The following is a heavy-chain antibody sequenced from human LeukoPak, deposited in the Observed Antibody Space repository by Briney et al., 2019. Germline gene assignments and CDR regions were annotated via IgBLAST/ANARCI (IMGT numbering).Heavy chain of an antibody. Sequence: GRSLRLSCAASGFTFSSYAMHWVRQAPGNGLEWVAVISYDGSNKYYADSVKGRFTISRDNSKNTLYLQMNSLRAEDTAVYYCAKDNAPSHGDGGFDIWGQGTMVTVSS. V-gene: IGHV3-30*18. D-gene: IGHD4-17*01. CDR2: ISYDGSNK. CDR1: GFTFSSYA. J-gene: IGHJ3*02. CDR3: AKDNAPSHGDGGFDI.